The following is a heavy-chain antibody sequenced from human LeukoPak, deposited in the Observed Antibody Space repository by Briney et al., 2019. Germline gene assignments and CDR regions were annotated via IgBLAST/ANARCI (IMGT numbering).Heavy chain of an antibody. J-gene: IGHJ3*02. V-gene: IGHV1-2*02. CDR3: ARGGFTTMVRGVIITLDAFDI. CDR2: INPNSGGT. CDR1: GYTFTGYY. Sequence: ASVKVSCKASGYTFTGYYMHWVRQAPGQGLEWMGWINPNSGGTNYAQDFHGRVTMTRDTSISTAYMELSRLRSDDTAVYYCARGGFTTMVRGVIITLDAFDIWGQGTMVTVSS. D-gene: IGHD3-10*01.